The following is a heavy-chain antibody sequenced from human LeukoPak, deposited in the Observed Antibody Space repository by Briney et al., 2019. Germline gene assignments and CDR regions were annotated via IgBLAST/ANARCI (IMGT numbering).Heavy chain of an antibody. CDR2: ISGSGGST. Sequence: GGSLRVSCAASGFTFSSYAMSWVRQAPGKGLEWVSAISGSGGSTYYADSVKGRFTISRDNSKNTLYLQMNSLRAEDTAVYYCARTRYCSGGSCYHSGYYGMDVWGQGTTVTVSS. D-gene: IGHD2-15*01. CDR3: ARTRYCSGGSCYHSGYYGMDV. V-gene: IGHV3-23*01. J-gene: IGHJ6*02. CDR1: GFTFSSYA.